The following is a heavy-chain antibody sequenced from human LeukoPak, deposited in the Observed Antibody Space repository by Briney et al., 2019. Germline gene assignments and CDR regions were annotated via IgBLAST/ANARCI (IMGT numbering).Heavy chain of an antibody. CDR1: GYTFTSYG. CDR3: ARDHHYYDSSGYYYAETPIDY. J-gene: IGHJ4*02. CDR2: ISAYNGNT. D-gene: IGHD3-22*01. V-gene: IGHV1-18*01. Sequence: GASVKVSCKASGYTFTSYGISWVRQAPGHGLEWMGWISAYNGNTNYAQKLQGRVTMTTDTSTSTAYMELRSLRSDDTAVYYCARDHHYYDSSGYYYAETPIDYWGQGTLVTVSS.